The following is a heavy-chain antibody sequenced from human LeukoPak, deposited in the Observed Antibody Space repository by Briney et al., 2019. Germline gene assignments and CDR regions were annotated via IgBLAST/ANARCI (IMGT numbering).Heavy chain of an antibody. V-gene: IGHV1-69*13. J-gene: IGHJ5*02. CDR3: ARDLIAAAPQYNWFDP. D-gene: IGHD6-13*01. Sequence: SVKVSCKASGCTFSSSSISWVRQAPGQGLEWMGGIIPIFGTANYAQRFQRRVTITADESTSTASMDLRRLRSEDTAVYYCARDLIAAAPQYNWFDPWGQGNLVTVSS. CDR1: GCTFSSSS. CDR2: IIPIFGTA.